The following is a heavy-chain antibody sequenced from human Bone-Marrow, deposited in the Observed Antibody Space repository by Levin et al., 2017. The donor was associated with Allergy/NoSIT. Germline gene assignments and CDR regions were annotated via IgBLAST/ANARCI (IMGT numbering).Heavy chain of an antibody. J-gene: IGHJ3*02. CDR3: AKVKGGFDVVQGELRLVAFDI. CDR2: ISGSGGST. D-gene: IGHD3-10*01. V-gene: IGHV3-23*01. Sequence: GGSLRLSCAASGFTFSSYAMSWVRQAPGKGLEWVSAISGSGGSTYYADSVKGRFTISRDNSKNTLYLQMNSLRAEDTAVYYCAKVKGGFDVVQGELRLVAFDIWGQGTMVTVSS. CDR1: GFTFSSYA.